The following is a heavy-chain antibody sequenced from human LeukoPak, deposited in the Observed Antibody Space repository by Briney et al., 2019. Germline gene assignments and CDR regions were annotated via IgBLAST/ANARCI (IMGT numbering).Heavy chain of an antibody. D-gene: IGHD3-10*01. CDR1: AASISSGDYY. Sequence: SQTLSLTCTVSAASISSGDYYWSWIRQPPGKGLEWIGYIYYSGSTYYNPSLKSRVTISVDTSKNQFSLKLSSVTAADTAVYYCARDGRYYYGSGSYSHYFDYWGQGTLVTVSS. J-gene: IGHJ4*02. CDR2: IYYSGST. CDR3: ARDGRYYYGSGSYSHYFDY. V-gene: IGHV4-30-4*01.